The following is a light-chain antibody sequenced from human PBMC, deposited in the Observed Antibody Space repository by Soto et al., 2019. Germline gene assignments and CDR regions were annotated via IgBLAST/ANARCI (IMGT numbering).Light chain of an antibody. Sequence: EIVLTQSTETLTLSPGERATLSCRASQSVSSYLAWYQQKPGQAPRLLVYGASNRAAGIPARFSASGSGTDFTLTISDVQPEDFALYYCHQRQSWPRTFGQGTKVDI. J-gene: IGKJ1*01. CDR3: HQRQSWPRT. V-gene: IGKV3-11*01. CDR1: QSVSSY. CDR2: GAS.